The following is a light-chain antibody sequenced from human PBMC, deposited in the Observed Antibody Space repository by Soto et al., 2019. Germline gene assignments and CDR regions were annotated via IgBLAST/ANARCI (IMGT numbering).Light chain of an antibody. Sequence: EIVLTQSPATLSLSPGERATLSCRASRSVSSNLAWYQQKPGQAPRLLIYGASTRATGIPARFSGSASGTEFTLTISSLQSEDFAIYYCQQYNNWPLTFGGGTKVDIK. CDR1: RSVSSN. J-gene: IGKJ4*01. CDR2: GAS. CDR3: QQYNNWPLT. V-gene: IGKV3-15*01.